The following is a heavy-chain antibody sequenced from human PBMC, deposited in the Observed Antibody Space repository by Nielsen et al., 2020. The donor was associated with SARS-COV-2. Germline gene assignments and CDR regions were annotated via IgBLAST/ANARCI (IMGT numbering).Heavy chain of an antibody. CDR1: GYTFTSYY. V-gene: IGHV1-46*01. J-gene: IGHJ4*02. D-gene: IGHD6-19*01. CDR3: ARADSGWARY. Sequence: ASVKVSCKASGYTFTSYYMHWVRQAPGQGLEWMEVINPSGGSTSYAQKFQGRVTMTTDTSTSTAYMELRSLRSDDTAVYYCARADSGWARYWGQGTLVTVSS. CDR2: INPSGGST.